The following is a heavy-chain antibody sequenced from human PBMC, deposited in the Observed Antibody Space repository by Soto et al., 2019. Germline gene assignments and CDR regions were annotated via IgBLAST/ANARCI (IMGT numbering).Heavy chain of an antibody. V-gene: IGHV3-15*01. J-gene: IGHJ4*02. CDR2: IKSKSDGGTT. CDR1: GIPFSNAW. CDR3: TTGTLTAFDN. Sequence: GGSLRLPCASSGIPFSNAWMRWVRLAPRKGLERVGRIKSKSDGGTTDYAAPVKGRFTLSRDDSKNTLYLQMNSLKTEDTAVYYRTTGTLTAFDNWGQGTLVTVYS.